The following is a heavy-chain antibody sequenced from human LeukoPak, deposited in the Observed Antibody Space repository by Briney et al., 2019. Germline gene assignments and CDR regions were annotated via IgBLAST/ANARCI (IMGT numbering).Heavy chain of an antibody. CDR2: IYYSGST. J-gene: IGHJ4*02. CDR1: GGSISSSDSF. D-gene: IGHD2-2*01. CDR3: ARVCSSTSCYADY. V-gene: IGHV4-39*07. Sequence: LETLSLTCTVSGGSISSSDSFWGWIRQPPGKGLEWIGSIYYSGSTYYNPSLKSRVTISVDTSKNQFSLKLSSVTAADTAVYYCARVCSSTSCYADYWGQGSLVTVSS.